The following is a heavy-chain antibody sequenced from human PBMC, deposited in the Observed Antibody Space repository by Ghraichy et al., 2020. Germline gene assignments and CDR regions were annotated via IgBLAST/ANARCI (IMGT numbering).Heavy chain of an antibody. Sequence: SETLSLTCTVSGGSITSYYWNWIRQPAGKGLEWIGRIYSSGSTNYNPSLKSRLTISVDTSKNQFSLKLSSVTAADSAVYYCASYGVGSERSFDYWGQGTLVTVSS. CDR3: ASYGVGSERSFDY. D-gene: IGHD3-10*01. CDR2: IYSSGST. J-gene: IGHJ4*02. V-gene: IGHV4-4*07. CDR1: GGSITSYY.